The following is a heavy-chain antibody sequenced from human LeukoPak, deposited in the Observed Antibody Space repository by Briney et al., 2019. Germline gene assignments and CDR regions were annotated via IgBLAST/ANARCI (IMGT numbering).Heavy chain of an antibody. CDR2: ISGSGGST. J-gene: IGHJ3*01. D-gene: IGHD3-3*01. CDR1: GFSFSNYG. V-gene: IGHV3-23*01. Sequence: PGGSLRLSCAASGFSFSNYGMHWVRQAPGKGLEWVSAISGSGGSTYYADSVKGRFTISRDNSKNTLYLQMNSLRAEDTAVYYCATRPIFGGSPGWGQGTMVTVSS. CDR3: ATRPIFGGSPG.